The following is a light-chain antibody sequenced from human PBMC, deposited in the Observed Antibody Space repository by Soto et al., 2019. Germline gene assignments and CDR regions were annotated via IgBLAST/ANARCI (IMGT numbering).Light chain of an antibody. CDR3: QQRSNWPRIT. Sequence: EIVLTQSPGTRSFSPFERATLSFRASQSVSSYLAWYQQKPGQAPRLLIYDASNRATGIPARFSGSGSGTDFTLTISSLEPEDFAVYYCQQRSNWPRITFGQGTRLEIK. J-gene: IGKJ5*01. CDR2: DAS. V-gene: IGKV3-11*01. CDR1: QSVSSY.